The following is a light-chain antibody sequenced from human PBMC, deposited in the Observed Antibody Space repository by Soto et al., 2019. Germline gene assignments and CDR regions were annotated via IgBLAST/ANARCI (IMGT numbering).Light chain of an antibody. V-gene: IGLV1-40*01. CDR1: SSNIGAGYD. J-gene: IGLJ2*01. Sequence: QSVLTQPPLVSGAPGQRVTISCTGSSSNIGAGYDVHWYQQLPGTAPKLLIYGNSNRPSGVPDRFSGSKSGTSAPLAITGFRAGEEADDYGQSFDGARGVVVVFAGGPSSPS. CDR2: GNS. CDR3: QSFDGARGVVVV.